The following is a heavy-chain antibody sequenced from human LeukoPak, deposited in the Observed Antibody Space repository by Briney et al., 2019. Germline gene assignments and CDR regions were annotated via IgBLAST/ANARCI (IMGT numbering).Heavy chain of an antibody. CDR3: ARDQGYCTSASCRGDAFDV. CDR2: IKQDGSEK. D-gene: IGHD2-2*01. CDR1: GFTFSSYW. V-gene: IGHV3-7*01. J-gene: IGHJ3*01. Sequence: GGSLRLSCAASGFTFSSYWMSWVRQAPGKGLEWVAKIKQDGSEKYHVDSVKGRFTISRDNAKNSLSLQMNSLRAEDTAVYYCARDQGYCTSASCRGDAFDVWGQGSMVSVSS.